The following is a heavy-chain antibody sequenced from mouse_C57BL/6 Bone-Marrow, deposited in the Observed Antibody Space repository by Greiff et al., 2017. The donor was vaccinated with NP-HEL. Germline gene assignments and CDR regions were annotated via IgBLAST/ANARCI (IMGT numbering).Heavy chain of an antibody. Sequence: EVKVVESEGGLVQPGSSMKLSCTASGFTFSDYYMAWVRQVPEKGLEWVANINYDGSSTYYLDSLKSRFIISRDNAKNILYLQMSSLKSEDTATYYCARDRDYYGSFYAMDYWGQGTSVTVSS. CDR1: GFTFSDYY. V-gene: IGHV5-16*01. CDR3: ARDRDYYGSFYAMDY. J-gene: IGHJ4*01. D-gene: IGHD1-1*01. CDR2: INYDGSST.